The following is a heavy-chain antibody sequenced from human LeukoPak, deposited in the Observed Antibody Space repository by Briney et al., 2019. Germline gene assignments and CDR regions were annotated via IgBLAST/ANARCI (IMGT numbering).Heavy chain of an antibody. Sequence: GGSLRLSCAASGFTFSSYAMHWVRQAPGKGLEWVAVISYDGSNKYYADSVKGRFTISRDSPKNTLYLQMNSLRAEDTAVYYCARASTPSIAVAPPSGMDVWGKGTTVTVSS. V-gene: IGHV3-30*04. CDR1: GFTFSSYA. J-gene: IGHJ6*04. CDR2: ISYDGSNK. CDR3: ARASTPSIAVAPPSGMDV. D-gene: IGHD6-19*01.